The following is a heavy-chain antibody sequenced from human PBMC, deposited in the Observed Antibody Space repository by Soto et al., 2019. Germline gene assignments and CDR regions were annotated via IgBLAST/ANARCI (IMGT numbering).Heavy chain of an antibody. D-gene: IGHD2-15*01. V-gene: IGHV3-30*18. CDR2: ISYDGSNK. J-gene: IGHJ6*02. Sequence: PGGSLRLSCAASGFTFSSYGMHWVRQAPGKGLEWVAVISYDGSNKYYADSVKGRFTISRDNSKNTLYLQMNSLRAEDTAVYYCAKSLYGGNRYYYYYGMDVWGQGTTVTVSS. CDR3: AKSLYGGNRYYYYYGMDV. CDR1: GFTFSSYG.